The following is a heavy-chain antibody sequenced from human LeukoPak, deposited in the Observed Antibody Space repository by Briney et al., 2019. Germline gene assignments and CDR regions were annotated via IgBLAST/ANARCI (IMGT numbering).Heavy chain of an antibody. V-gene: IGHV4-4*02. Sequence: SETLSLTCAVSGGSISSSNWWSWVRQPPGKGLEWIGEIYHSGSTNYNPSLKSRVTISVDKSKNQFSLKLSSVTAADTAVYYCASRVRGVIIRTNWFDPWGQGTLVTVSS. CDR2: IYHSGST. CDR1: GGSISSSNW. D-gene: IGHD3-10*01. CDR3: ASRVRGVIIRTNWFDP. J-gene: IGHJ5*02.